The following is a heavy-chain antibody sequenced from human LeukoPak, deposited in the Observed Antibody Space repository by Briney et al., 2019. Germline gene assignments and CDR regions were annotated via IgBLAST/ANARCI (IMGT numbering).Heavy chain of an antibody. J-gene: IGHJ4*02. CDR1: GGSISSSNW. CDR2: IYHSGST. V-gene: IGHV4-4*02. Sequence: SGTLSLTCAVSGGSISSSNWWSWVRQPPGKGLEWIGEIYHSGSTNYNPSLKSRVTISVDKSKNQFSLKLSSVTAADTAVYYCATASGAVAGTRPFDYWGQGTLVTVSS. D-gene: IGHD6-19*01. CDR3: ATASGAVAGTRPFDY.